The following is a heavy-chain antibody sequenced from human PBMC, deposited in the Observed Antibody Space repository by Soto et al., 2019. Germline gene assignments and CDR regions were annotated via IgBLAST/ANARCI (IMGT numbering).Heavy chain of an antibody. J-gene: IGHJ4*02. V-gene: IGHV4-61*01. Sequence: SETLSLTCTVSGGSVSSGSYYWSWIRQPPGKGLEWIGYIYYSGSTNYNPSLKSRVTISVDTSKNQFSLKLSSVTAADTAVYYCARLNYGGNKIDYWGQGTLVTVSS. CDR3: ARLNYGGNKIDY. CDR2: IYYSGST. D-gene: IGHD4-17*01. CDR1: GGSVSSGSYY.